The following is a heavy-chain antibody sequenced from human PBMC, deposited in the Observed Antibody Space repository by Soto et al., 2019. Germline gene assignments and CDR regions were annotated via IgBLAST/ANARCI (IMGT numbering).Heavy chain of an antibody. Sequence: GASVKVSCKGSGYTFTGYYMHWVRQAPGQGLEWMGWINPNSGGTNYAQKFQGWVTMTRDTSISTAYMELSRLRSDDTAVYYCARDQSAYYDFWSGFRYYYGMDVWGQGTTVTVSS. CDR1: GYTFTGYY. CDR2: INPNSGGT. D-gene: IGHD3-3*01. V-gene: IGHV1-2*04. CDR3: ARDQSAYYDFWSGFRYYYGMDV. J-gene: IGHJ6*02.